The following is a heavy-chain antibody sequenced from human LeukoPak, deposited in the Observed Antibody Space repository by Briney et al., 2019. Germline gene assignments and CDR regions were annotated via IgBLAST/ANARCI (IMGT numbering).Heavy chain of an antibody. V-gene: IGHV3-30-3*01. CDR1: GFTSSSYA. CDR3: ARGRYSYGYGFLDY. CDR2: ISYDGSNK. J-gene: IGHJ4*02. Sequence: PGGSLRLSCAASGFTSSSYAMHWVRQAPGKGLEWVAVISYDGSNKYYADSVKGRFTISRDNSKNTLYLRMNSLRAEDTAVYYCARGRYSYGYGFLDYWGQGTLVTVSS. D-gene: IGHD5-18*01.